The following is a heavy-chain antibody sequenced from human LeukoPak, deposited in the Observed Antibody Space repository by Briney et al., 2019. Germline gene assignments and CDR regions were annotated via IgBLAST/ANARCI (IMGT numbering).Heavy chain of an antibody. CDR3: ARVDGVHDY. Sequence: SESLSLTYTVSGYSISSGYYWGWIRQPPGKGLEWIGSIYHSGSTYYNPSLKSRVTISVDTSKNQFSLKLSSVTAADTAVYYCARVDGVHDYWGQGTLVTVSS. D-gene: IGHD4-17*01. CDR2: IYHSGST. J-gene: IGHJ4*02. CDR1: GYSISSGYY. V-gene: IGHV4-38-2*02.